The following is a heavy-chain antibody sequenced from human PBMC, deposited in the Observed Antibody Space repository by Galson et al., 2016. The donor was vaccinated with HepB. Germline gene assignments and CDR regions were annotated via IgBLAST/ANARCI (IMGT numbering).Heavy chain of an antibody. D-gene: IGHD1-20*01. CDR3: ARDRGYNWNDGSQSRHYYYGMDV. V-gene: IGHV3-21*01. J-gene: IGHJ6*04. CDR1: GFTFNSYF. Sequence: SLRLSCAASGFTFNSYFMNWVRQAPGKGLEWVSSISSSSSYIYYADSVKGRFTISRGDAKNSLYLQMNSLRAEDTAVYYCARDRGYNWNDGSQSRHYYYGMDVWGKGTTVTVSS. CDR2: ISSSSSYI.